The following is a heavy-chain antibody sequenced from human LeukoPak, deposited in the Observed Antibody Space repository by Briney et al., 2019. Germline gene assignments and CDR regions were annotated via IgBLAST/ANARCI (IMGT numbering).Heavy chain of an antibody. Sequence: GGSLRLSCAASGFTFSSYAMSWVRQAPGKGLEWVSAISGSGGSTYYADSVKGRFTISRDNAKNSLYLQMNSLRAEDTAVYYCAKVTYGTGTYGAFDYWGQGTLVTVSS. V-gene: IGHV3-23*01. D-gene: IGHD3-10*01. CDR2: ISGSGGST. CDR1: GFTFSSYA. CDR3: AKVTYGTGTYGAFDY. J-gene: IGHJ4*02.